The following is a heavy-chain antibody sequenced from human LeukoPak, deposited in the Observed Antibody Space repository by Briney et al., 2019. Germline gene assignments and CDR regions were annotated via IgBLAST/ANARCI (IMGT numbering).Heavy chain of an antibody. J-gene: IGHJ4*02. CDR2: TSSSDAGT. Sequence: GGSLRLSCAASGFTLSTYAMSWVRQTPGKGLEWVAATSSSDAGTYHADSVRGRFTISRDNSKNTLDLQMKSLRAEDAAVYFCGKAPVTSCRGAYCYPFDSWGQGTLVTVSS. D-gene: IGHD2-21*01. V-gene: IGHV3-23*01. CDR1: GFTLSTYA. CDR3: GKAPVTSCRGAYCYPFDS.